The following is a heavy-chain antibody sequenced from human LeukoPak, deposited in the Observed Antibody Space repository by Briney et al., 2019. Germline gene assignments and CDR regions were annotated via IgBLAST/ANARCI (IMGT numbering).Heavy chain of an antibody. CDR3: ARDGSDNWGLFDN. Sequence: SETLSLTCSVSGGSISGTSYCWGWIRQPTGKGPEWIGSHYHTGRNYHNPSLNSRVTISVDTSKNQFSLKLSSVTDADTAVYYCARDGSDNWGLFDNWGRGTLVTVSS. J-gene: IGHJ4*02. V-gene: IGHV4-39*07. CDR2: HYHTGRN. CDR1: GGSISGTSYC. D-gene: IGHD1-1*01.